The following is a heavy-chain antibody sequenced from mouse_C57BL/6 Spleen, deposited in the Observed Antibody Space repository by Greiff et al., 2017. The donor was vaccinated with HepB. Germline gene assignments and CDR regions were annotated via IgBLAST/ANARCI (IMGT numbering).Heavy chain of an antibody. CDR3: ARRGVYDPYFDY. CDR1: GYTFTSYW. D-gene: IGHD2-3*01. Sequence: QVQLQQPGAELVKPGASVKMSCKASGYTFTSYWRTWVKQRPGQGLEWIGDIYPGSGSTNYNEKFKSKATLTVDTSSSTAYMQLSSLTSEDFAVYYCARRGVYDPYFDYWGQGTTLTVSS. V-gene: IGHV1-55*01. CDR2: IYPGSGST. J-gene: IGHJ2*01.